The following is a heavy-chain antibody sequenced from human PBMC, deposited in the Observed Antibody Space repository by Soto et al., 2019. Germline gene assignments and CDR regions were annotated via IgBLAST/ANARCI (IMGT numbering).Heavy chain of an antibody. Sequence: SETLSLTCTVSDDFISSYYWNWIRQPAGKGLEWIGRVSTNGATNYNPSLESRVTMSVDTSKNQFSLKLTSVTAADTAVYYCARVKLAGRGGFDYWGLGTLVT. CDR2: VSTNGAT. D-gene: IGHD2-15*01. CDR1: DDFISSYY. J-gene: IGHJ4*02. CDR3: ARVKLAGRGGFDY. V-gene: IGHV4-4*07.